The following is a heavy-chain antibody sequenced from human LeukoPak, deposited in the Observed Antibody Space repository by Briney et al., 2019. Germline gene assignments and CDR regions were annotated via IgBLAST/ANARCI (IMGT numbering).Heavy chain of an antibody. Sequence: SETLSLTCTVSGGSISSYYWSWIRQPAGKGLEWIGRIYTSGSTNYNPSLKSRVTMSVDTSKNQFSLKLSSVTAADTAVYYCARGQWLVPGHYYGMDVWGQGTTVTVSS. CDR3: ARGQWLVPGHYYGMDV. J-gene: IGHJ6*02. D-gene: IGHD6-19*01. CDR1: GGSISSYY. V-gene: IGHV4-4*07. CDR2: IYTSGST.